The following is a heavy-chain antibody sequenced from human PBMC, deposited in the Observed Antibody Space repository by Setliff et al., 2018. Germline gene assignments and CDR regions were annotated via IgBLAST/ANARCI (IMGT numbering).Heavy chain of an antibody. CDR2: IYVTEST. CDR1: GASISDYY. V-gene: IGHV4-4*07. CDR3: ARDPGVHSGTWCLDS. Sequence: SETLSLTCTVSGASISDYYWNWIRQPAGKGLEWIGRIYVTESTKYNPPLKSRVTLSIDTSRNQFSLELSSVTAADTAVYYCARDPGVHSGTWCLDSWGQGTQVTVSS. D-gene: IGHD2-8*01. J-gene: IGHJ4*02.